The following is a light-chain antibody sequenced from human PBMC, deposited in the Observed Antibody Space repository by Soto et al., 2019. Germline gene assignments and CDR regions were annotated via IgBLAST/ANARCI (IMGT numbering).Light chain of an antibody. J-gene: IGKJ4*01. V-gene: IGKV1-39*01. CDR3: QQSYSTPLT. CDR1: ETISRY. Sequence: IHMTQSPSSLSASVGDRVTITCRASETISRYLNWYQQKPGKAHKLLIDGTSKLKSRVPWRLSGSGSGTDFTLINNSLQTTDFPTYYCQQSYSTPLTFGGGTKVYIK. CDR2: GTS.